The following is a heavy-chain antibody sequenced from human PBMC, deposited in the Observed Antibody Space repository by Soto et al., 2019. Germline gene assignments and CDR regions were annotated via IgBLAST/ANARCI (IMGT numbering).Heavy chain of an antibody. CDR3: ARDRNGGSYHVLDY. V-gene: IGHV1-69*01. CDR2: IIPIFGTA. D-gene: IGHD1-26*01. J-gene: IGHJ4*02. CDR1: GGTFSSYA. Sequence: GXSVKVSFNASGGTFSSYAISLLRHAPGQGLEWMGGIIPIFGTANYAQKFQGRVTITADESTSTAYMELSSLRSEDTAVYYCARDRNGGSYHVLDYWGQGTLVTVSS.